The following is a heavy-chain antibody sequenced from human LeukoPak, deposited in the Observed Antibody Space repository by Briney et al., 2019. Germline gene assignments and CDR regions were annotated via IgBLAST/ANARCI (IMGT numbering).Heavy chain of an antibody. Sequence: SETLSLTCIVSGGSTSGGNYYWGWLRRPPGKGLEWIGGISSSGNTYYNPSLKSRITISVDTSKNHFSLKLSSVTAADTAVYYCARLGAGPTYYDFWSGYSSFYFDYWGQGTLVTVSS. D-gene: IGHD3-3*01. V-gene: IGHV4-39*02. CDR1: GGSTSGGNYY. CDR2: ISSSGNT. CDR3: ARLGAGPTYYDFWSGYSSFYFDY. J-gene: IGHJ4*02.